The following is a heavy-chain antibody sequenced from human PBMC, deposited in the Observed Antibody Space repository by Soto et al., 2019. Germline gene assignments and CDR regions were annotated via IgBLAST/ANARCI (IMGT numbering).Heavy chain of an antibody. V-gene: IGHV4-59*01. D-gene: IGHD6-13*01. CDR2: IYYSGST. CDR3: ARDVTIAAAGKGVDYYYYGMDV. CDR1: GGSISSYY. J-gene: IGHJ6*02. Sequence: QVQLQESGPGLVKPSETLSLTCTVSGGSISSYYWSWIRQPPGKGLEWIGYIYYSGSTNYNPSLKRRVTISVDTSKNQFSLKLSSVTAADTAVYYCARDVTIAAAGKGVDYYYYGMDVWGQGTTVTVSS.